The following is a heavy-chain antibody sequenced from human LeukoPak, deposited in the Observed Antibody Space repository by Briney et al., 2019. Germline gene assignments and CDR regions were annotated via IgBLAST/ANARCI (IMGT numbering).Heavy chain of an antibody. Sequence: PGGSLRLSCAASGFTFSSYWMSWVRQAPGKGLEWVANIKQDGSEKYYVDSVKGRFTISRDNAKNSLYLQMNSLRAEDTAVYYCARDGLVGAQPFDYWGQGTLVTVSS. D-gene: IGHD1-26*01. V-gene: IGHV3-7*01. J-gene: IGHJ4*02. CDR1: GFTFSSYW. CDR3: ARDGLVGAQPFDY. CDR2: IKQDGSEK.